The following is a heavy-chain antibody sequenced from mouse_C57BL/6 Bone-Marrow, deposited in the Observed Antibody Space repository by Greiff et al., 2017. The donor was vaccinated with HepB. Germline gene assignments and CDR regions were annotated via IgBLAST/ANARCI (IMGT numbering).Heavy chain of an antibody. D-gene: IGHD4-1*01. J-gene: IGHJ2*01. CDR1: GFTFSSYG. Sequence: DVKLVESGGDLVKPGGSLKLSCAASGFTFSSYGMSWVRQTPDKRLEWVATISSGGSYTYYPDSVKGRFTISRDNAKNTLYLQMSSLKSEDTAMYYCARQGTGDYWGQGTTLTVSS. V-gene: IGHV5-6*02. CDR3: ARQGTGDY. CDR2: ISSGGSYT.